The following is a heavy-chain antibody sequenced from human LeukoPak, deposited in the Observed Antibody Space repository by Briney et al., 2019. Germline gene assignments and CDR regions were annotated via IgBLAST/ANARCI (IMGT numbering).Heavy chain of an antibody. CDR3: ARTAPDSGSYPNWFDP. J-gene: IGHJ5*02. CDR1: GYSFTSYW. V-gene: IGHV5-51*01. D-gene: IGHD3-10*01. CDR2: IYPGDSDT. Sequence: GESLKISCKGSGYSFTSYWIGWVRQMPGKGLEWMGIIYPGDSDTRYSPSFQGQVTISADKSISTAYLQWSSLKASDIAMYYCARTAPDSGSYPNWFDPWGQGTLVTVSS.